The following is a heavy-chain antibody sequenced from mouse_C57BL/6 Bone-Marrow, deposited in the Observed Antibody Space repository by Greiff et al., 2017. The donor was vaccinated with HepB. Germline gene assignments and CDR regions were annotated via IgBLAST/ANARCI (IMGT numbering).Heavy chain of an antibody. CDR2: IRNKANGYTT. CDR1: GFTFTDYY. CDR3: ARSVYYYGSSPYWYFDV. Sequence: EVKLVESGGGLVQPGGSLSLSCAASGFTFTDYYMSWVRQPPGKALEWLGFIRNKANGYTTEYSASVKGRFTISRDNSQSILYLQMNALRAEDSATYYCARSVYYYGSSPYWYFDVWGTGTTVTVSS. J-gene: IGHJ1*03. V-gene: IGHV7-3*01. D-gene: IGHD1-1*01.